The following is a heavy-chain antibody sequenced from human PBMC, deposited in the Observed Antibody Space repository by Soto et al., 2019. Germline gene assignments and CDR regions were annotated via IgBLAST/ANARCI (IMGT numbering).Heavy chain of an antibody. V-gene: IGHV3-13*04. CDR3: ARAHNYYGSGSYPLDYYYYGMDV. D-gene: IGHD3-10*01. CDR2: IGTAGDT. CDR1: GFTFSSYD. Sequence: PGGSLRLSSAASGFTFSSYDMHWVRQATGKGLEWVSAIGTAGDTYYPGSVKGRFTISRENAKNSLYLQMNSLRAGDTAVYYCARAHNYYGSGSYPLDYYYYGMDVWGQGTTVTVSS. J-gene: IGHJ6*02.